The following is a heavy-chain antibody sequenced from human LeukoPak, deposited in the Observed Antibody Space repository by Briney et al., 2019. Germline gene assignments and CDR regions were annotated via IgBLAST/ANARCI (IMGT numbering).Heavy chain of an antibody. J-gene: IGHJ4*02. D-gene: IGHD2-2*01. CDR2: VNTDGSTT. Sequence: PGGSLRLSCAASGFTFSSYWMHWVRRAPGKGLVWVSRVNTDGSTTTYADSVKGRFTISRDNAKNTLYLQMNGLRAEDTAVYYCARYSSTYYFDYWGQGTLATVSS. V-gene: IGHV3-74*01. CDR1: GFTFSSYW. CDR3: ARYSSTYYFDY.